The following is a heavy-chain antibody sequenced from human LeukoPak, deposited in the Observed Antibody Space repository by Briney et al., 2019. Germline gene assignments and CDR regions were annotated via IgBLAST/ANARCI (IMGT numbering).Heavy chain of an antibody. Sequence: SETLSLTCTVSGGSISTGSYCWSWIRQPAGKGLEWIGHIHTSGNTNYNPSLKSRVTISVDTSKNQFSLKLSSVTAADTAVYYCAREEALGSGSFDYWGQGTLVTVSS. CDR2: IHTSGNT. D-gene: IGHD1-26*01. V-gene: IGHV4-61*09. CDR1: GGSISTGSYC. J-gene: IGHJ4*02. CDR3: AREEALGSGSFDY.